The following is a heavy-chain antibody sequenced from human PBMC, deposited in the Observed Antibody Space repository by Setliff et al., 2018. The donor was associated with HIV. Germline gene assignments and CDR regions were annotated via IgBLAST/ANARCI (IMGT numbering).Heavy chain of an antibody. J-gene: IGHJ4*02. CDR2: VTPILHTT. Sequence: EASVKVSCKSSGDTFSTYVFTWVRQAPGQGLEWMGGVTPILHTTNYAQKFQGRVTITADISTRTVYMELSSLTSEDTAIYYCARDHQTMLWLDYWGQGTLVTVSS. CDR3: ARDHQTMLWLDY. CDR1: GDTFSTYV. D-gene: IGHD2-21*01. V-gene: IGHV1-69*10.